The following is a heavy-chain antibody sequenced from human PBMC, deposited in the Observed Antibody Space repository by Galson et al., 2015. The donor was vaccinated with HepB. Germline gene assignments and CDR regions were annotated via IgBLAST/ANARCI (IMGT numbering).Heavy chain of an antibody. CDR1: GGTFSSYA. CDR2: IIPIFGIA. V-gene: IGHV1-69*13. Sequence: SVKVSCKASGGTFSSYAVSWVRQAPGRGLEWMGGIIPIFGIANYAQKFQGRVTITADESTSTAYMELSSLRSEDTAVYYCASWADDSSGYYYSEFDYWGQGTLVTVSS. CDR3: ASWADDSSGYYYSEFDY. J-gene: IGHJ4*02. D-gene: IGHD3-22*01.